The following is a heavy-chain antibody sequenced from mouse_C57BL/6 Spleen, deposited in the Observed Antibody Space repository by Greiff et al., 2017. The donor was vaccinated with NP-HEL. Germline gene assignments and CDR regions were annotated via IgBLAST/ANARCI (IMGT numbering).Heavy chain of an antibody. V-gene: IGHV1-82*01. CDR2: IYPGDGDT. J-gene: IGHJ4*01. D-gene: IGHD1-1*01. CDR1: GYAFSSSW. Sequence: QVQLQQSGPELVKPGASVKISCKASGYAFSSSWMNWVKQRPGKGLEWIGRIYPGDGDTNYNGKFKGKATLTADKSSSTAYMQLSSLTSEDSAVYFCARAFITTVVDAMDYWGQGTTVTVSS. CDR3: ARAFITTVVDAMDY.